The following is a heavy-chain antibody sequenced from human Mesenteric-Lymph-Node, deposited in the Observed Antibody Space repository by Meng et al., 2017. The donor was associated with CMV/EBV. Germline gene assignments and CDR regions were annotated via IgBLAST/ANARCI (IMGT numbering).Heavy chain of an antibody. CDR1: SLSSGGYY. V-gene: IGHV4-31*02. Sequence: SLSSGGYYWSWIRQHPGKGLEWIGYIYYSGSTYYNPSLKSRVTISVDTSKNQFSLKLSSVTAADTAVYYCARGGDYVWGSYRLGFDYWGQGTLVTVSS. CDR3: ARGGDYVWGSYRLGFDY. CDR2: IYYSGST. J-gene: IGHJ4*02. D-gene: IGHD3-16*02.